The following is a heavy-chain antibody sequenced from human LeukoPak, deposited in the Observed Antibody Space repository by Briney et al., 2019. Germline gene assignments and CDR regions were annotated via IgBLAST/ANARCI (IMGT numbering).Heavy chain of an antibody. V-gene: IGHV4-4*07. CDR1: GGSISSYY. D-gene: IGHD6-6*01. CDR3: VAGYSSSFNWFDP. J-gene: IGHJ5*02. CDR2: IYTSGST. Sequence: PSETLSLTCTVSGGSISSYYWSWIRQPAGKGLEWIGRIYTSGSTNYNPSLKSRVTMSVDTSKNQFSLKLSSVTAADPAVYYCVAGYSSSFNWFDPWGQGTLVTVSS.